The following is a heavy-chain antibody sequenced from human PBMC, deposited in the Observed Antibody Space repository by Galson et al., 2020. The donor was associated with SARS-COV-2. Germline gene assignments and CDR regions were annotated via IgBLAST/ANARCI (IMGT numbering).Heavy chain of an antibody. J-gene: IGHJ4*02. D-gene: IGHD1-7*01. CDR2: IHFSGNT. CDR3: ARYQLLFPFDY. Sequence: ASETLSLTCTVSNYSNSSHVYWGWVRQLPGRGLEWIGTIHFSGNTHYNPSLKRRVTISVDTSKNQFSLKLTSVTAADTAVYYCARYQLLFPFDYWGRGALVTVSS. CDR1: NYSNSSHVY. V-gene: IGHV4-38-2*02.